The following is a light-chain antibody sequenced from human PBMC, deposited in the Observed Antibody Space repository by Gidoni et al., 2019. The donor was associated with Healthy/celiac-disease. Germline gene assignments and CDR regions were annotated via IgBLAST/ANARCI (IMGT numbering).Light chain of an antibody. CDR2: DAS. Sequence: EIALTQSPATLSLSPGERATLSCRASQSVSSYLAWYQQKPGQAPRLLIYDASNRDTGIPPRFSGSGSGTDFTLTISSLEPEDFAVYYCQQRSNWPPYSFGQGTKLEIK. CDR1: QSVSSY. CDR3: QQRSNWPPYS. J-gene: IGKJ2*03. V-gene: IGKV3-11*01.